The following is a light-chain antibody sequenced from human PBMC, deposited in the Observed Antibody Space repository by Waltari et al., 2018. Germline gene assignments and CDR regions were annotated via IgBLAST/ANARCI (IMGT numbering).Light chain of an antibody. CDR2: GAS. V-gene: IGKV3-15*01. CDR3: LQRSNWPLT. J-gene: IGKJ4*01. CDR1: QSVGGN. Sequence: EIVMTQSPATLSLSPGERATLSCRASQSVGGNLAWYQQKPGQAPRLIIYGASSRATGIPDRFSGSGSGTDFTLTISSLEPEDVAVYYCLQRSNWPLTFGGGTKVEIK.